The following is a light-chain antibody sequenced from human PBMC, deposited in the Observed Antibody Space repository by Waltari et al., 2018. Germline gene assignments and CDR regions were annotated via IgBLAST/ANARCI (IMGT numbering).Light chain of an antibody. J-gene: IGKJ4*01. CDR2: DTP. V-gene: IGKV3-11*01. CDR3: QQRRDWPLT. Sequence: DIVLTQSPAILSLSPGERASPPCRASQSVTNYLAWYQQKPGQAPRLLIYDTPNRATGIPARFSGSGFGTDFTLTISSLEPEDFAVYYCQQRRDWPLTFGGGTKVEIK. CDR1: QSVTNY.